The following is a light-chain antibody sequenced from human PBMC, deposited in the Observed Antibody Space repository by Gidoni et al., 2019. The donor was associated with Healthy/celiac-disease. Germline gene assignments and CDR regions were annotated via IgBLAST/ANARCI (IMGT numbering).Light chain of an antibody. V-gene: IGLV2-23*02. Sequence: QSALTQPASVSGSPGPSITISCTGTSSDVGSYNLVSWYQQHPGKAPKLMIYEVSKRPSGVSNRFSGSKSGNTASLTISGLQAEDEAEYYCCSYAGSSTWMFGGGTKLTVL. CDR2: EVS. J-gene: IGLJ3*02. CDR3: CSYAGSSTWM. CDR1: SSDVGSYNL.